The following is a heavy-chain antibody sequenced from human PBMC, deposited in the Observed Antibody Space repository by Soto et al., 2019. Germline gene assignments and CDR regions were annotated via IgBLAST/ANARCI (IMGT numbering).Heavy chain of an antibody. CDR3: ARESDRCSGASGYSDLGY. D-gene: IGHD2-15*01. J-gene: IGHJ4*02. CDR2: IIPIVGTA. CDR1: GGTFSSYA. V-gene: IGHV1-69*01. Sequence: QVQLVQSGAAVKKPGSSVKVSCQASGGTFSSYAISWVRQAPGQGLEWLGGIIPIVGTANYAQKLQGRVTITAEESTCTAYMELSSLRSEDTAVYYCARESDRCSGASGYSDLGYWGQGTLVTVSS.